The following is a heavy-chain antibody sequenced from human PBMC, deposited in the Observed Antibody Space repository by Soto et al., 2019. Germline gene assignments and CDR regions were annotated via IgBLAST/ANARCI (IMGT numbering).Heavy chain of an antibody. Sequence: GGSLRLSCAASRFAFIDYAMSWVRQAPGKGLQWVSGITGNGIYTSYTDSVKGRFTISRDNSKNVLYLQMNSLKAEDTAVYFCAKGARYCGGDCFSSHFDNWGQGALVTVSS. D-gene: IGHD2-21*02. CDR2: ITGNGIYT. CDR3: AKGARYCGGDCFSSHFDN. V-gene: IGHV3-23*01. CDR1: RFAFIDYA. J-gene: IGHJ4*02.